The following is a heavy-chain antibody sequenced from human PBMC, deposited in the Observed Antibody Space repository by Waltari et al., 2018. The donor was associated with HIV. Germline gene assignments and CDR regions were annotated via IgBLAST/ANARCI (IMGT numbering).Heavy chain of an antibody. CDR1: RHTVPSNSSP. CDR2: TYYRSRWYN. CDR3: ARGGQWLNWFGP. Sequence: QLQQSGPGLLKPSQTLQPTCDIFRHTVPSNSSPWNWIRQSPSRGLSWLGRTYYRSRWYNEYAASGKSRISFNSDTSKNQFSLQLKSVTPEDTAVYYCARGGQWLNWFGPWGQGTLVTVSS. V-gene: IGHV6-1*01. D-gene: IGHD6-19*01. J-gene: IGHJ5*02.